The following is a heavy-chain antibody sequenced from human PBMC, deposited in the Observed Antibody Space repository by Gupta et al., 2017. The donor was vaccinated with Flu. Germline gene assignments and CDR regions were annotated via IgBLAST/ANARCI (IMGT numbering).Heavy chain of an antibody. CDR3: TTGQL. V-gene: IGHV3-15*05. D-gene: IGHD6-13*01. CDR2: IKRRSDGGTS. Sequence: QVVESGGGLVKPGGALRITCKGCYFPFTDGWMSWGRQAPGKGLEFVALIKRRSDGGTSHYAESVEGRFTISREDSKDTAYLHMESLRIEDSARYFCTTGQLWGRGVQVTV. CDR1: YFPFTDGW. J-gene: IGHJ2*01.